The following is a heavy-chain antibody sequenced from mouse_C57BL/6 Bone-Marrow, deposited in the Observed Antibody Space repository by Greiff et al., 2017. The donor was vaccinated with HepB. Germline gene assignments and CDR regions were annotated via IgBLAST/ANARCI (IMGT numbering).Heavy chain of an antibody. J-gene: IGHJ2*01. CDR1: GFTFSSYA. CDR3: ARDEDSYYYGSSYYFDY. D-gene: IGHD1-1*01. V-gene: IGHV5-4*01. Sequence: DVMLVESGGGLVKPGGSLKLSCAASGFTFSSYAMSWVRQTPEKRLEWVATISDGGSYTYYPDNVKGRFTISRDNAKNNLYLQMSHLKSEDTAMYYCARDEDSYYYGSSYYFDYWGQGTTLTVSS. CDR2: ISDGGSYT.